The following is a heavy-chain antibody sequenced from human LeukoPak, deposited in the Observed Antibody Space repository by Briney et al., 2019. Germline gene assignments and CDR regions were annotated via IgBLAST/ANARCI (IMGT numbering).Heavy chain of an antibody. Sequence: SETLSLXCTVSGGSISSGDYYWSWIRQPPGKGLEWIGYIYYSGSTYYNPSLKSRVTISVDTSKNQFSLKLSSVTAADTAVYYCASVHSHFGVVGAFDIWGQGTMVTVSS. CDR1: GGSISSGDYY. CDR2: IYYSGST. CDR3: ASVHSHFGVVGAFDI. J-gene: IGHJ3*02. D-gene: IGHD3-3*01. V-gene: IGHV4-30-4*08.